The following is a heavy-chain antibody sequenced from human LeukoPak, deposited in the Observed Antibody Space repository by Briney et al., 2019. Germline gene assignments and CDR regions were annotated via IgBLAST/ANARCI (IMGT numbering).Heavy chain of an antibody. D-gene: IGHD3-16*01. CDR2: ISSSSGTI. J-gene: IGHJ6*02. Sequence: GGSLRLSCAASGFTFSDYGMNWVRQAPGKGLEWVAYISSSSGTIYYADSVKGRFTVSRDNAKSSLYLQMTGLRPEDTAVYYCATYTHWVAGDVWGQGTTVTVSS. CDR3: ATYTHWVAGDV. V-gene: IGHV3-48*04. CDR1: GFTFSDYG.